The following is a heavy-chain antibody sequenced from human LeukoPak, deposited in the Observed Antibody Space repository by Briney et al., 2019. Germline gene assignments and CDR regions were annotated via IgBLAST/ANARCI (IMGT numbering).Heavy chain of an antibody. CDR2: ITPGGHGT. Sequence: GGSLRLSCAASGFTFTNYAMSWVRQAPGKGLEWVSTITPGGHGTYYADSVKGRFTISSDNSKKTLYLQLSTLRVEDTAVYYCAKATSGYYAFDYWGQGTLVTVSS. V-gene: IGHV3-23*01. J-gene: IGHJ4*02. CDR3: AKATSGYYAFDY. CDR1: GFTFTNYA. D-gene: IGHD3-22*01.